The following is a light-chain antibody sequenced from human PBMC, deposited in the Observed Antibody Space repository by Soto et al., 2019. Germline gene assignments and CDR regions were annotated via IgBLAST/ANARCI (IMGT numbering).Light chain of an antibody. Sequence: DIQMTQSPSTLPASVGDRVTITCRASQSISNWLAWYRQKPGKAPKLLIYKASTLKSGVPSRFSGSGSGTEFTLTISSLQPDDFATYYCQHYNSYSEAFGQGTKV. CDR1: QSISNW. V-gene: IGKV1-5*03. CDR3: QHYNSYSEA. J-gene: IGKJ1*01. CDR2: KAS.